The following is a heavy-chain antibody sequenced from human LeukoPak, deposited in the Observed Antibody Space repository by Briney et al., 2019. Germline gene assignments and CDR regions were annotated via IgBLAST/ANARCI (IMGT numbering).Heavy chain of an antibody. CDR2: ISYSGST. D-gene: IGHD6-6*01. CDR1: GGSITSYY. J-gene: IGHJ6*02. Sequence: SETLSLTCTVSGGSITSYYWSWIRQPPGKGLEWIGYISYSGSTNYNPSLKSRDTISVDTSKNQFSLKLSSVTAADTAVYYCAREKSSSSGYYYYGMDVWGQGTTVTVSS. V-gene: IGHV4-59*01. CDR3: AREKSSSSGYYYYGMDV.